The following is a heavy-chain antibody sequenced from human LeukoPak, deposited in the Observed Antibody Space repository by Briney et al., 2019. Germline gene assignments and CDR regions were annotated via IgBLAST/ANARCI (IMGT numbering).Heavy chain of an antibody. J-gene: IGHJ4*02. D-gene: IGHD5-18*01. CDR1: GASISSYY. CDR3: ARAGYSYGTGYYFDY. Sequence: SETLSLTCTVSGASISSYYWSWVRLPPGKGMEWVGYIYYTGATYYNPSLNSRVTISLDTSKNQFSLKLSSVTAADAAVYYCARAGYSYGTGYYFDYWGQGALVTVSS. CDR2: IYYTGAT. V-gene: IGHV4-59*01.